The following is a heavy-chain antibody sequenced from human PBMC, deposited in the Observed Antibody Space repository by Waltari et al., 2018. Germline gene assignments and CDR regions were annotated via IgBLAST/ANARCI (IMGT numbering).Heavy chain of an antibody. D-gene: IGHD6-13*01. CDR1: GGSISSGSYY. J-gene: IGHJ6*02. CDR3: AREPEAGYSSSWYYYYGMDV. V-gene: IGHV4-61*02. Sequence: QVQLQESGPGLVKPSQTLSLTCTVSGGSISSGSYYWSWIRQPAGKGLEWIGRIYTSGSTNYNPSLKSRVTISVDTSKNQFSLKLSSVTAADMAVYYCAREPEAGYSSSWYYYYGMDVWGQGTTVTVSS. CDR2: IYTSGST.